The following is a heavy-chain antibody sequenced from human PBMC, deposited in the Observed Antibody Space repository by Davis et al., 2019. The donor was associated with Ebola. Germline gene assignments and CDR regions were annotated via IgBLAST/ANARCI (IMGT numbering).Heavy chain of an antibody. CDR1: GITFSTPG. D-gene: IGHD6-19*01. V-gene: IGHV3-66*01. J-gene: IGHJ4*02. CDR2: IYSGGNT. CDR3: ARDRSLAVAGTLDY. Sequence: GESLKISCAASGITFSTPGMHWVRQAPGKGLEWVSLIYSGGNTYYADSVKGRFTISRDNSKNTLYLQMNSLRAEDTAVYYCARDRSLAVAGTLDYWGLGTLVTVSS.